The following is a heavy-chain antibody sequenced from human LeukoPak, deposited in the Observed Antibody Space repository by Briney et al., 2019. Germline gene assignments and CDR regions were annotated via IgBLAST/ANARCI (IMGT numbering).Heavy chain of an antibody. CDR3: ARDRAAMVIDY. D-gene: IGHD5-18*01. Sequence: GGSLRLSCAASGFTFSDNYMSWIRQAPGKGLEWVSYISSSGSTIYYADSVKGRFTISRDNAKNSLYLQMNSLRAEDTAVYYCARDRAAMVIDYWGQGTLVTVSS. J-gene: IGHJ4*02. V-gene: IGHV3-11*04. CDR1: GFTFSDNY. CDR2: ISSSGSTI.